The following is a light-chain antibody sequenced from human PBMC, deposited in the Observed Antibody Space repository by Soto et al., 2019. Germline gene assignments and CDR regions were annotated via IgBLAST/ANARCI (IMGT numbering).Light chain of an antibody. J-gene: IGLJ3*02. CDR2: EVS. CDR3: SSYAGSSTWV. V-gene: IGLV2-14*01. CDR1: SSDIATYNY. Sequence: QSALTQPASVSGSPGQSITFSCTGTSSDIATYNYVSWYQQHPGKAPKLMIYEVSNRPLGVSNRFSGSKSGNTASLTISGLQAEDEGDYYCSSYAGSSTWVFGGGTKVTVL.